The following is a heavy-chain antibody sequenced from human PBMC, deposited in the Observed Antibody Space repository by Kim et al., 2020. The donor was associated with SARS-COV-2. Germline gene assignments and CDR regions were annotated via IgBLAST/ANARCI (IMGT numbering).Heavy chain of an antibody. V-gene: IGHV1-69*13. CDR1: GGTFSSYA. CDR2: IIPIFGTA. CDR3: ARLSRGEFRGATAAY. J-gene: IGHJ4*02. D-gene: IGHD3-10*01. Sequence: SVKVSCKASGGTFSSYAISWVRQAPGQGLEWMGGIIPIFGTANYAQKFQGRVTITAVESTCTAYMELSSLRSEDTAVYYCARLSRGEFRGATAAYWGQGTLVTVSS.